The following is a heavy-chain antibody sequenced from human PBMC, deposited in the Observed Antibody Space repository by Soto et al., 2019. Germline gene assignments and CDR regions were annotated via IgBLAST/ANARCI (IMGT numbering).Heavy chain of an antibody. D-gene: IGHD6-13*01. V-gene: IGHV1-69*13. CDR1: GGTFSSYA. J-gene: IGHJ6*02. CDR2: IIPIFGTA. Sequence: SVKVSCKASGGTFSSYAISWVRQAPGQGLEWMGGIIPIFGTANYAQKFQGRVTITADESTSTAYMELSSLRSEDTAVYYCARDLRGAAAGSYGMDVWGQGTTVTVSS. CDR3: ARDLRGAAAGSYGMDV.